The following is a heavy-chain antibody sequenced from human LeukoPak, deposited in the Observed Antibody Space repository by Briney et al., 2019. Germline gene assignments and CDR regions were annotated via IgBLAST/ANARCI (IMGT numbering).Heavy chain of an antibody. V-gene: IGHV3-33*01. J-gene: IGHJ4*02. CDR1: GFTFSSYG. CDR3: ARGGKDIVVIDF. CDR2: IWYDGSNK. Sequence: GGSLRLSCAASGFTFSSYGMHWVRQAPGKGLEWVAVIWYDGSNKYYADSVKGRFTISRDNSKNTLYLQMNSLRAEDTAVYYCARGGKDIVVIDFWGQGTLVTVSS. D-gene: IGHD2-2*01.